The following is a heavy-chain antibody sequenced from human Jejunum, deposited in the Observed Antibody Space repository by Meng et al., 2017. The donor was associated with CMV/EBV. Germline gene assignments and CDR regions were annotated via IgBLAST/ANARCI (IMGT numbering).Heavy chain of an antibody. J-gene: IGHJ4*02. D-gene: IGHD3-10*01. V-gene: IGHV4-30-4*01. CDR3: ARDLREGSYYS. CDR1: AGSLSSGDYY. Sequence: TGSAGSLSSGDYYYNWIRQSPGKGLEWIGYISYSGSTSYHPFLKSRLTISLDTSKNQFSLNLRSVTAADTAVYYCARDLREGSYYSWGQGTLVTVSS. CDR2: ISYSGST.